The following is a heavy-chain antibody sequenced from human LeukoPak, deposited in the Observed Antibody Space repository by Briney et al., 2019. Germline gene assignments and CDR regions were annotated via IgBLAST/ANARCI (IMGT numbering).Heavy chain of an antibody. Sequence: NPSQTLSLTCTVSGGSISSGSYYWGWIRQPPGKGLEWIGSIYYSGSTYYNPSLKSRISMSLDTSNNQFSLRLSSVTAADTGVYYCARDRWMAAGATYYMDVWGKGTTVTVSS. J-gene: IGHJ6*03. D-gene: IGHD6-13*01. CDR2: IYYSGST. V-gene: IGHV4-39*07. CDR1: GGSISSGSYY. CDR3: ARDRWMAAGATYYMDV.